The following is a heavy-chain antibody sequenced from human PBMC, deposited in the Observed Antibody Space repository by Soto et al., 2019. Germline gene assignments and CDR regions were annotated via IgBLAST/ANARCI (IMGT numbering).Heavy chain of an antibody. CDR1: GFTFSSYA. CDR3: ARTNGYFDWPRGYWYFDL. CDR2: ISYDGSNK. V-gene: IGHV3-30-3*01. J-gene: IGHJ2*01. Sequence: PGGSLRLSCAASGFTFSSYAMHWVRQAPGKGLEWVAVISYDGSNKYYADSVKGRFTISRDNSKNTLYLQMNSLRAEDTAVYYCARTNGYFDWPRGYWYFDLWGRGTLVTVSS. D-gene: IGHD3-9*01.